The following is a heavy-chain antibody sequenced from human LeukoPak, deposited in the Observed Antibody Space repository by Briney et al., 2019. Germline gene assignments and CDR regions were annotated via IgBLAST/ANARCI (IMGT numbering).Heavy chain of an antibody. CDR2: IIPIFGTA. J-gene: IGHJ3*02. V-gene: IGHV1-69*13. CDR1: GGTFSSYA. Sequence: SVKVSCKASGGTFSSYAISWVRLAPGQGPEWMGGIIPIFGTANYAQKFQGRVTITADESTSTAYMELSSLRPEDTAVYYCAKGLLWPQNAFDIWGQGTMVTVSS. D-gene: IGHD2/OR15-2a*01. CDR3: AKGLLWPQNAFDI.